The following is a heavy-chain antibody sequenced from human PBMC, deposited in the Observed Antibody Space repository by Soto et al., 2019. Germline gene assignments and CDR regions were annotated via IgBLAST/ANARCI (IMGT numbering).Heavy chain of an antibody. CDR2: IYWDDDK. Sequence: QITLKESGPTLVKPTQTLTLTCTFSGFSLSTSGVGVGWIRQPPGKALEWLALIYWDDDKRYSPSLKSRLTITKDTSKNQVVLTMTNMDPVDTATYYCARGYCSGGSCHVDYWGQGPLVTVSS. J-gene: IGHJ4*02. D-gene: IGHD2-15*01. V-gene: IGHV2-5*02. CDR1: GFSLSTSGVG. CDR3: ARGYCSGGSCHVDY.